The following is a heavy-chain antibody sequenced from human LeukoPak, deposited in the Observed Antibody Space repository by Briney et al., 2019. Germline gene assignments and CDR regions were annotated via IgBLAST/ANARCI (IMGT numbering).Heavy chain of an antibody. CDR1: GGTFSSYA. Sequence: GASVKVSCKASGGTFSSYAISWVRQAPGQGLEWMGGIIPIFGTANYAQKFQGRVTITADESTSTAYMELSSLRSEDTAVYYCARDLVEMATMEYWGQGTLVTVSS. CDR2: IIPIFGTA. V-gene: IGHV1-69*13. J-gene: IGHJ4*02. D-gene: IGHD5-24*01. CDR3: ARDLVEMATMEY.